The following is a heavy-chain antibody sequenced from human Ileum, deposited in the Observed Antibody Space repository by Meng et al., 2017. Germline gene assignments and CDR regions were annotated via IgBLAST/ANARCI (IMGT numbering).Heavy chain of an antibody. D-gene: IGHD3-16*01. CDR1: GISFSTSG. CDR2: IASHGNNQ. V-gene: IGHV3-33*01. Sequence: QGELEGGGGGVVQPGWSLGLSCVASGISFSTSGMHWVRQAPGKGLEWVAMIASHGNNQYYADSVKGRFTISRDDSKNTVYLQMDSLRAEDTAVYYCARSLGDLVSNYFDYWGQGTLVTVSS. CDR3: ARSLGDLVSNYFDY. J-gene: IGHJ4*02.